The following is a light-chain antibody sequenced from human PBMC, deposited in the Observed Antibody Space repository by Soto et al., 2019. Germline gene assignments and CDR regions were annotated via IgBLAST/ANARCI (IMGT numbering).Light chain of an antibody. J-gene: IGKJ5*01. CDR1: QGVPGY. CDR2: DTS. CDR3: QHWT. V-gene: IGKV3-11*01. Sequence: DIVLTQSPATLSLSPGERATLSCTASQGVPGYLAWYQQKPGQSPRLLIFDTSNRAAGIPARFSGTASGPDFTLTINSLEPEDFAVYYCQHWTFGQGTRLEIK.